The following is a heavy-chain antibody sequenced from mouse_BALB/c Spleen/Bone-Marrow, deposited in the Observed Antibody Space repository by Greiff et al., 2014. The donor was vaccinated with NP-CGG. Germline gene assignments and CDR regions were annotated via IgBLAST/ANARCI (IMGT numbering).Heavy chain of an antibody. CDR1: GYTFTSYW. CDR3: ARYYYGSSYEYFDV. V-gene: IGHV1-87*01. J-gene: IGHJ1*01. D-gene: IGHD1-1*01. CDR2: IYPGGGDT. Sequence: QVHVKQSGAELARPGASVKLSCKASGYTFTSYWMQWVKQRPGQGLEWIGAIYPGGGDTRYTQKFKGKATLTADKPSSTAYMQLSSLASEDSAVYYCARYYYGSSYEYFDVWGAGTTVTVSS.